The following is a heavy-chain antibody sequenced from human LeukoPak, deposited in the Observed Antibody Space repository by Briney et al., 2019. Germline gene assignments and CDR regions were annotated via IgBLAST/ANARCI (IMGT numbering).Heavy chain of an antibody. CDR2: TYNSGNT. J-gene: IGHJ3*01. CDR1: GGSISISGFY. D-gene: IGHD6-19*01. V-gene: IGHV4-31*03. Sequence: TLSLTCSVSGGSISISGFYWNWIRQLPGKGLEWIGYTYNSGNTYYNPSFGSRVTISTDTSMNQFFLKSHSVTAADTAVYYCARSSGWRGAFDFWGRGTMVTVSS. CDR3: ARSSGWRGAFDF.